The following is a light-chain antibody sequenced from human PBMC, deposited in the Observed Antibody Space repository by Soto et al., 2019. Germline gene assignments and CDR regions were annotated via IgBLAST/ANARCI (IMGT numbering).Light chain of an antibody. J-gene: IGKJ3*01. CDR1: DTISVY. CDR3: QKYNTAPFT. CDR2: ASS. V-gene: IGKV1-27*01. Sequence: DIQMTQSPSSLSASVGDRVTITCPASDTISVYLAWYQHKPGQVPERLIYASSILHSGVPSRFSGSRSDTEFTLTISRLQPEDVGTYYCQKYNTAPFTFGPGTKVDIK.